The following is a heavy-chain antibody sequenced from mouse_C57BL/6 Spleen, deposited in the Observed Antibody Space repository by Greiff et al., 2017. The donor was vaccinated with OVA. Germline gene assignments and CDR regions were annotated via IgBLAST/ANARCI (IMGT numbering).Heavy chain of an antibody. V-gene: IGHV1-26*01. CDR2: INPNNGGT. CDR1: GYTFTDYY. CDR3: ARWDYDYGGGFAY. D-gene: IGHD2-4*01. Sequence: EVQLQQSGPELVKPGASVKISCKASGYTFTDYYMNWVKQSHGKSLEWIGDINPNNGGTSYNQKFKGKATLTVDKSSSTAYMELRSLTSEDSAVYYCARWDYDYGGGFAYWGQGTLVTVSA. J-gene: IGHJ3*01.